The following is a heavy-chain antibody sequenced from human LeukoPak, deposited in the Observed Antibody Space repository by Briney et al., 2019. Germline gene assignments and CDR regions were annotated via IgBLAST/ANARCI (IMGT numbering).Heavy chain of an antibody. CDR3: ARGFDL. V-gene: IGHV3-74*01. D-gene: IGHD3-9*01. J-gene: IGHJ2*01. CDR2: INTDGSST. CDR1: GFTFSSYW. Sequence: PGGSLRLACAASGFTFSSYWMHWVRQALGKGLVWVSRINTDGSSTTYADSVKGRFTISRDNAKNTLSLQMNSLRAEDTAVYYCARGFDLWGRGTLVTVSS.